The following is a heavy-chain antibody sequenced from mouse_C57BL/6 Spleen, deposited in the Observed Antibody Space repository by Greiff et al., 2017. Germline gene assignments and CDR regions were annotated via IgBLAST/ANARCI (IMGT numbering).Heavy chain of an antibody. CDR1: GYTFTSYW. CDR3: ARWEGDYAMDY. D-gene: IGHD4-1*01. J-gene: IGHJ4*01. Sequence: QVQLQQPGAELVKPGASVKMSCKASGYTFTSYWITWVKQRPGQGLEWIGDIYPGSGSTNYNEKFKSKATLTVDTSSSTAYMQLSSLTSEDSAIYYCARWEGDYAMDYWGQGTSVTVSS. CDR2: IYPGSGST. V-gene: IGHV1-55*01.